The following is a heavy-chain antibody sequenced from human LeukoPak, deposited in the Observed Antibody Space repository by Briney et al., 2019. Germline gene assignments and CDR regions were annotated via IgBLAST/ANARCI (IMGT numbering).Heavy chain of an antibody. Sequence: GGSLRLSCAASGFTFSSYAMSWVRQAPGKGLEWVSAISGSGGSTHYADSVKGRFTISRDNSKNTLYLQMNSLRAEDTAVYYCAKGYYDSSAYYFDYWGQGTLVTVSS. CDR1: GFTFSSYA. D-gene: IGHD3-22*01. CDR3: AKGYYDSSAYYFDY. CDR2: ISGSGGST. V-gene: IGHV3-23*01. J-gene: IGHJ4*02.